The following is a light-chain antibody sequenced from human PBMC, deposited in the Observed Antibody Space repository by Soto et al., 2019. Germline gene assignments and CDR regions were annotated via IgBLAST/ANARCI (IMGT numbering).Light chain of an antibody. CDR3: MQGSHWPLWT. CDR1: QSLLHTDGNTY. V-gene: IGKV2-30*02. CDR2: RVS. J-gene: IGKJ1*01. Sequence: DVVMTQSPLSLPVTPGQPASISCRSSQSLLHTDGNTYLNWFQQRPGQSPRRLIYRVSNRDSGVPDRFSGSGSGTDFTLKISRVEAEDVGVYYCMQGSHWPLWTFGQGTKVEIK.